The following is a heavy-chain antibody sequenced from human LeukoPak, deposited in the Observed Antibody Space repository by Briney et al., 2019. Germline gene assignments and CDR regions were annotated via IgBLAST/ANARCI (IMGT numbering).Heavy chain of an antibody. CDR2: MNPNSGNT. CDR3: ARAGYDFWSGYYSSNWFDP. J-gene: IGHJ5*02. Sequence: ASVKVSCKASGYTFTSYDINWVRQATGQGLEWMGWMNPNSGNTGYAQKFQGRVTMTRNTSISTAYMELSSLRSEDTAVYYCARAGYDFWSGYYSSNWFDPWGQGTLATVSS. V-gene: IGHV1-8*01. D-gene: IGHD3-3*01. CDR1: GYTFTSYD.